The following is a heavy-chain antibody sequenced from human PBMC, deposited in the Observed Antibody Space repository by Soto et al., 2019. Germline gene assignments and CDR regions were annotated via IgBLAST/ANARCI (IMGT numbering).Heavy chain of an antibody. CDR1: GGSVNSVSYY. CDR3: ARDGYSYGNDYDGMDV. CDR2: IYYTGST. J-gene: IGHJ6*02. D-gene: IGHD5-18*01. V-gene: IGHV4-61*01. Sequence: PAETLSLTCIVSGGSVNSVSYYWTWIRQPPGKGLEWIGSIYYTGSTNYNPSLKSRVTISVDPSKNQFSLKLTSVTAADTAVYYCARDGYSYGNDYDGMDVWGQGTTVTVSS.